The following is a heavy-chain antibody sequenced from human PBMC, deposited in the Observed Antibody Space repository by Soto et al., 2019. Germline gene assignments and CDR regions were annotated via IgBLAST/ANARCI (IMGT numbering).Heavy chain of an antibody. D-gene: IGHD3-10*01. CDR2: IYYSGST. Sequence: SETLSLTCTVTGGSISSSSYYWGWIRQPPGKGLEWIGSIYYSGSTYYNPSLKSRVTISVDTSKNQFSLKLSSVTAADTAVYYCARHSSSALAYGSGSNWFDPWGQGTLVTVSS. J-gene: IGHJ5*02. CDR3: ARHSSSALAYGSGSNWFDP. V-gene: IGHV4-39*01. CDR1: GGSISSSSYY.